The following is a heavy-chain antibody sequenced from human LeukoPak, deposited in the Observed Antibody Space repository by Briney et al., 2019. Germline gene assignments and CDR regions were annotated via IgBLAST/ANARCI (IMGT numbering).Heavy chain of an antibody. Sequence: PGGSLRLSCAVSEFTVSSNYMSWFRQVPGKGLEWVSVIYSGGSTYYADSVKGRFTTSRDNSKNTLYLQMNSLRAEDTAVYYCVGRRGDYHYWGQGTLVTVSS. D-gene: IGHD4-17*01. J-gene: IGHJ4*02. V-gene: IGHV3-53*01. CDR3: VGRRGDYHY. CDR2: IYSGGST. CDR1: EFTVSSNY.